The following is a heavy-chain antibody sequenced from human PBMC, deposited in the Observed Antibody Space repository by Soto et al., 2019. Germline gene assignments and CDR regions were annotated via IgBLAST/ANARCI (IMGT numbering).Heavy chain of an antibody. Sequence: PSGTLSLTCTVSGGSISSSSYYWGGIRQPPGKGLEWIGSIYYSGSTYYNPSLKSRVTISVDTSKNQFSLKLSSVTAADTAVYYCARLTWAAAGRLDHWGQGTLVTVSS. D-gene: IGHD6-13*01. CDR2: IYYSGST. CDR3: ARLTWAAAGRLDH. J-gene: IGHJ4*02. V-gene: IGHV4-39*01. CDR1: GGSISSSSYY.